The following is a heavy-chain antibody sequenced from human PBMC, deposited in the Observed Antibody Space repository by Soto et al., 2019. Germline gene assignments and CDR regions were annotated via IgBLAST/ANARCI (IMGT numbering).Heavy chain of an antibody. Sequence: QVQLVQSGAEVKKPGASVKVSCKASGYTFTSYGISWVRQAPGQGLEWMGWISAYNGNTNYAQKLQGRVTMTTDTSTSTAYMELRSLRSDDTAVYYCAREWTGIGEFLSDAFDIWGQGTMVTVSS. V-gene: IGHV1-18*01. J-gene: IGHJ3*02. D-gene: IGHD3-10*01. CDR3: AREWTGIGEFLSDAFDI. CDR1: GYTFTSYG. CDR2: ISAYNGNT.